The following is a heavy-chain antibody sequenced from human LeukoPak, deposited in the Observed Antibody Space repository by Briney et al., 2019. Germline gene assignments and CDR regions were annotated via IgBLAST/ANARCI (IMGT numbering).Heavy chain of an antibody. D-gene: IGHD3-10*01. CDR2: IIPIFGTA. V-gene: IGHV1-69*13. CDR3: ARDPPGYYGSGRH. Sequence: SVKVSCKASGGTFSSYAISWVRQAPGQGLEWMGGIIPIFGTANYAQKFQGRVTITADESTSTAYMELSSLRSEDTAVYYCARDPPGYYGSGRHWGQGTLVTVSS. CDR1: GGTFSSYA. J-gene: IGHJ4*02.